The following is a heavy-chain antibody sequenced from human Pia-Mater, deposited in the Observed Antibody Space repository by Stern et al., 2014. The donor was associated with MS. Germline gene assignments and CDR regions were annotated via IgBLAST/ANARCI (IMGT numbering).Heavy chain of an antibody. V-gene: IGHV3-73*02. Sequence: EVQLVESGGDLVQPGGSLKGSCAASGFTFSASVIHWVRQAPGKGLEGVGRIRNKGNNYATAYAVSVKGRFTISRDDSKNTAYLHMSSLKVEDTAVYYCAPSSAIWGRGTMVTVSS. J-gene: IGHJ3*02. CDR1: GFTFSASV. CDR2: IRNKGNNYAT. CDR3: APSSAI.